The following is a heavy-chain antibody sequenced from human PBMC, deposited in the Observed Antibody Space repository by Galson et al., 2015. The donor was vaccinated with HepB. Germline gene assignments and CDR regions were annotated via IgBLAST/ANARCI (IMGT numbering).Heavy chain of an antibody. CDR3: ARLPLRFFPRYYYGMDV. CDR1: GYSFTSYW. Sequence: QSGAEVKKPGESLRISCKGSGYSFTSYWISWVRQMPGKGLEWMGRIDPSDSYTNYSPSFQGHVTISADKSISTAYLQWSSLKASDTAMYYCARLPLRFFPRYYYGMDVWGQGTTVTVSS. V-gene: IGHV5-10-1*01. CDR2: IDPSDSYT. D-gene: IGHD3-3*01. J-gene: IGHJ6*02.